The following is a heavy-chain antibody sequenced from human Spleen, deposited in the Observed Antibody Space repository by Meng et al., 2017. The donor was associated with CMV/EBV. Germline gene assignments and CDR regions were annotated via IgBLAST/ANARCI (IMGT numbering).Heavy chain of an antibody. CDR2: IIPILGIA. J-gene: IGHJ6*02. V-gene: IGHV1-69*04. Sequence: SVKVSCKASGGTFTSYDINWVRQATGQGLEWMGRIIPILGIANYAQKFQGRVTITADKSTSTAYMELSSLRSEDTAVYYCARVGGPPYCSSTSCYIEGDYYYYYGMDVWGQGTTVTVSS. D-gene: IGHD2-2*02. CDR1: GGTFTSYD. CDR3: ARVGGPPYCSSTSCYIEGDYYYYYGMDV.